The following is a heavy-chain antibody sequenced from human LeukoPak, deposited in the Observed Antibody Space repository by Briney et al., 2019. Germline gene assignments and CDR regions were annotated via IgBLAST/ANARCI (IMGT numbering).Heavy chain of an antibody. V-gene: IGHV3-21*01. J-gene: IGHJ5*02. CDR1: GFTFSNYC. D-gene: IGHD6-19*01. CDR3: ARDGSIAVKNWFDP. Sequence: GGSLRLSCAASGFTFSNYCMNCVRQAPGEGLEWVSSISSISKYIYYADSVKGRFTISRDNAKNSLYLQMNSLRAEDTAVYYCARDGSIAVKNWFDPWGQGTLVTVSS. CDR2: ISSISKYI.